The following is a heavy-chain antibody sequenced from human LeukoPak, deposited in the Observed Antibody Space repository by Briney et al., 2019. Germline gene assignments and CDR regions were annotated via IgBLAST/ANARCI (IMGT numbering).Heavy chain of an antibody. Sequence: SETLSLTCTVSGGSISSSSYYWGWIRQPPGKGLEWIGTIFNSGSTHYNPSLKSRVTISVDTSKNQFSLNLSSVTAADTAVYYCARDYWNYYYYYYMDVWGKGTTVTVSS. CDR1: GGSISSSSYY. CDR3: ARDYWNYYYYYYMDV. D-gene: IGHD1-1*01. J-gene: IGHJ6*03. V-gene: IGHV4-39*02. CDR2: IFNSGST.